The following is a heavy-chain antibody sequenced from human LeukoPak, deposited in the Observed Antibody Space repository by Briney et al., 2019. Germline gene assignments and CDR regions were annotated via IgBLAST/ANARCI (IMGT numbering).Heavy chain of an antibody. CDR3: ARERFTIFGVVIEYYYGMDV. Sequence: PSETLSLTCAVYGGSFSGYYWSWIRQPPGKGLEWIGEINHSGSTNYNPSLKSRVTISVDTSKNQLSLKLSSVTAADTAVYYCARERFTIFGVVIEYYYGMDVWGQGTTVTVSS. V-gene: IGHV4-34*01. CDR2: INHSGST. J-gene: IGHJ6*02. CDR1: GGSFSGYY. D-gene: IGHD3-3*01.